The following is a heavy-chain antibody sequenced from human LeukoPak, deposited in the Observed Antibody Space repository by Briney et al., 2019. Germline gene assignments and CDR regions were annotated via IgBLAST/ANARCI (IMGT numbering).Heavy chain of an antibody. V-gene: IGHV3-23*01. D-gene: IGHD3-9*01. Sequence: GGTLRLSCAASGFNFSTYGMSWVRQAPGKGLEWVSLVSGSGGSTYYGDSVKGRFTISRDNSKNTLYLQMNSLRSDDTAVYYCARDLDYDILTGYPPSFDYWGQGTLVTVSS. CDR1: GFNFSTYG. CDR2: VSGSGGST. J-gene: IGHJ4*02. CDR3: ARDLDYDILTGYPPSFDY.